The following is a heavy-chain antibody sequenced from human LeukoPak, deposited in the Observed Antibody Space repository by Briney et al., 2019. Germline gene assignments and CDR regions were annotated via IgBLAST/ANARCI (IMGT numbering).Heavy chain of an antibody. V-gene: IGHV3-23*01. CDR3: ARGISSSGWAFDY. Sequence: GGSLRLSCAASGFTFSIYAMSWVRQAPGKGLEWVSAISGSGGTAYYADSVKGRFTISRDNSKNTLYLQMNSLRAEDTAVYYCARGISSSGWAFDYWGQGTLVTVSS. D-gene: IGHD6-19*01. CDR1: GFTFSIYA. CDR2: ISGSGGTA. J-gene: IGHJ4*02.